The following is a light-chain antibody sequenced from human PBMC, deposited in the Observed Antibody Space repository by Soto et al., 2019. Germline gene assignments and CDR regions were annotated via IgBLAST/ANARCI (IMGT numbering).Light chain of an antibody. J-gene: IGLJ1*01. CDR3: CSYAGNTPPYV. V-gene: IGLV2-23*02. CDR2: EVT. Sequence: QSALTQPASVSGSSGQSITISCIGTNSDIGSYDLVSWYQQHPGKAPKLLIFEVTKRPSGVSNRFSGSKSGNTASLTISGLQAEDEGDYYCCSYAGNTPPYVFGPGTKLTVL. CDR1: NSDIGSYDL.